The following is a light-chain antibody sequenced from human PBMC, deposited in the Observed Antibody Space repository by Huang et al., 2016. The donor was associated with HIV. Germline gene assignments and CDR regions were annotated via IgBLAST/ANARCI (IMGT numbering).Light chain of an antibody. V-gene: IGKV1-39*01. CDR2: ATS. CDR1: QSIDKN. CDR3: QQSYRTPRT. Sequence: DIQMTQSPSSLSASVGDRVTITCRASQSIDKNLNLHQHKPGKAPKLLISATSNLHSGVPSRFSGSGSATDFTLTINSLQAEDSATYYCQQSYRTPRTFGQGTQLEI. J-gene: IGKJ2*01.